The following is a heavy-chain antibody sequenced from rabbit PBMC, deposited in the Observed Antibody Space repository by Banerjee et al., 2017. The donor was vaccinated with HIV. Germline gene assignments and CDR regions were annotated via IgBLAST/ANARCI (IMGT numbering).Heavy chain of an antibody. CDR1: GFSFSSRYY. D-gene: IGHD4-2*01. CDR2: INTGSGRT. J-gene: IGHJ4*01. V-gene: IGHV1S40*01. CDR3: ARDSDAGSSL. Sequence: QSLEESGGDLVKPGASLTLTCTASGFSFSSRYYMCWVRQAPGKGLEWIGCINTGSGRTYYASWAKGRFTISKTSSTTVTLRMTSLTAADTATYFCARDSDAGSSLWGPGTLVTVS.